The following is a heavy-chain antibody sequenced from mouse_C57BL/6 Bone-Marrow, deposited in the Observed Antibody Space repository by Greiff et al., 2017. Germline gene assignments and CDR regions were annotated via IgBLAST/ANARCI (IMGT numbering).Heavy chain of an antibody. CDR2: IDPENGDT. Sequence: VQLKQSGAELVRPGASVKLSCTASGFNIKDDYMHWVKQSPEQGLEWIGWIDPENGDTEYASKFQGKATITADTSSNTAYLQLSIQTSEDTAVYYCTADKVYFSWFAYWGQGTLVTVSA. CDR1: GFNIKDDY. D-gene: IGHD1-1*01. V-gene: IGHV14-4*01. CDR3: TADKVYFSWFAY. J-gene: IGHJ3*01.